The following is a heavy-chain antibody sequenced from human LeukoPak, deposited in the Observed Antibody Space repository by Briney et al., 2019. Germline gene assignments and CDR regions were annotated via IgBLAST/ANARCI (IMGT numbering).Heavy chain of an antibody. CDR3: ARKYCSSTSCAEPPAFDI. J-gene: IGHJ3*02. Sequence: GASVKVSCKASGYTFTGYYMHWVRQAPGQGLEWMGWINPNSGGTNYAQKFQGRVTMTRDTSISTAYMELSRLRSDDTAVYYCARKYCSSTSCAEPPAFDIWGQGTMVTVSS. V-gene: IGHV1-2*02. CDR1: GYTFTGYY. D-gene: IGHD2-2*01. CDR2: INPNSGGT.